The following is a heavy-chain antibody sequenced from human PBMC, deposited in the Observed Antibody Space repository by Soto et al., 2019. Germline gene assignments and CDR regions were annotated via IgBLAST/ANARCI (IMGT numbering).Heavy chain of an antibody. Sequence: GGSLRLSCAASGFTFSSYAMSWVRQAPGKGLEWVSAISGSGGSKYYADSVKGRFTISRDNSKNKLYLQMNSLRAEDTAVYYCAKESWLRYFQHWGQGTLVTVSS. D-gene: IGHD6-19*01. V-gene: IGHV3-23*01. CDR3: AKESWLRYFQH. CDR1: GFTFSSYA. J-gene: IGHJ1*01. CDR2: ISGSGGSK.